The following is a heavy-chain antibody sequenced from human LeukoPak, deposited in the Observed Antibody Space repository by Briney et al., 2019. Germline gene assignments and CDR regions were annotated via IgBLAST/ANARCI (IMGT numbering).Heavy chain of an antibody. V-gene: IGHV1-8*01. Sequence: GASVKVSCKASGYTFTSYDINWVRQATGQGLEWMGWVNPNSGNTGYAQKFQGRVTMTRNTSISTAYMELSSLRSEDTAVYYCATSYDFWSGYKDKSAFDIWGQGTMVTVSS. D-gene: IGHD3-3*01. CDR3: ATSYDFWSGYKDKSAFDI. J-gene: IGHJ3*02. CDR2: VNPNSGNT. CDR1: GYTFTSYD.